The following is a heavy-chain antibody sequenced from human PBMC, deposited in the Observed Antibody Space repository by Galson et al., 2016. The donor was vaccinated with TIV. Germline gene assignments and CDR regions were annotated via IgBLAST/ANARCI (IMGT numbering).Heavy chain of an antibody. CDR1: GYGFVDYW. CDR3: ARTAGGIDQ. CDR2: VYLGDSVT. J-gene: IGHJ4*02. V-gene: IGHV5-51*01. D-gene: IGHD1-26*01. Sequence: QSGAEVKKPGESLKISCKHSGYGFVDYWIVWVRQRPGKGLEWMGIVYLGDSVTRYSPSFQGQVAISADRSINTAYLQWSSLQASDTAMYYCARTAGGIDQWGQGTLVTVSS.